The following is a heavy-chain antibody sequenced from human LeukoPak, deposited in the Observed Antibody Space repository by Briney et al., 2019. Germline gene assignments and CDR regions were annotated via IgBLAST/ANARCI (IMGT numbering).Heavy chain of an antibody. CDR3: AKSTLWFGELLPTFDY. CDR2: ISGSGGST. CDR1: GFTFSSYV. J-gene: IGHJ4*02. Sequence: GGSLRLSCAVSGFTFSSYVMSWVRQTPGKGRGWVSGISGSGGSTYYPDSVKGRFTISRDNSKNRLYRQMNSLRAEDTAVYYCAKSTLWFGELLPTFDYWGQGTLVTVSS. V-gene: IGHV3-23*01. D-gene: IGHD3-10*01.